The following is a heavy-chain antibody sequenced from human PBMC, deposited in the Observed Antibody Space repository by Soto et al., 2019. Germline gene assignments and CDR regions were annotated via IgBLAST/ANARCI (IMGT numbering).Heavy chain of an antibody. CDR3: ARGLLLWFGESYYFDY. Sequence: GASVKVSCKASGYTFTGYYMHWVRQAPGQGLEWMGWINPNSGGTNYAQKFQGRVTMTRDTSISTAYMELSRLRSDDTAVYYCARGLLLWFGESYYFDYWGQGTLVTVSS. J-gene: IGHJ4*02. V-gene: IGHV1-2*02. D-gene: IGHD3-10*01. CDR1: GYTFTGYY. CDR2: INPNSGGT.